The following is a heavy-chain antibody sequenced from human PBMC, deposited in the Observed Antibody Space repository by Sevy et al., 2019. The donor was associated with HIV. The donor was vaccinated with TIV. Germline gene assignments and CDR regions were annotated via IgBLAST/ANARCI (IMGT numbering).Heavy chain of an antibody. D-gene: IGHD4-17*01. CDR2: IYYSGST. V-gene: IGHV4-31*03. CDR1: GGSISSGGYY. CDR3: ARVFDGITTVTTRALKNWYFDL. J-gene: IGHJ2*01. Sequence: SETLSLTCTVSGGSISSGGYYWSWIRQHPGKGLEWIGYIYYSGSTYYNPSLKSRVTISVDTSKNQFSLKLSSVTAADTAVYYCARVFDGITTVTTRALKNWYFDLWGRGTLVTVSS.